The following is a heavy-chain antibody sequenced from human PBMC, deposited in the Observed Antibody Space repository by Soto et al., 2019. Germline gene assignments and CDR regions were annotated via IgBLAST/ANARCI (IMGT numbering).Heavy chain of an antibody. V-gene: IGHV4-39*01. D-gene: IGHD2-2*01. CDR2: IYYSGST. CDR3: ARHNIVVVPAAIDNWFDP. CDR1: GGSISSSSYY. Sequence: QLQLQESGPGLVKPSETLSLTCTVSGGSISSSSYYWGWIRQPPGKGLEWIGSIYYSGSTYYNPSLKSRVTISVDTSKNQFSLKLSSVTAADTAVYYCARHNIVVVPAAIDNWFDPWGQGTLVTVSS. J-gene: IGHJ5*02.